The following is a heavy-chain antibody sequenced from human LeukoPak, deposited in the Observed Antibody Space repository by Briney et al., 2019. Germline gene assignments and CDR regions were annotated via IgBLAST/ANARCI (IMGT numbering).Heavy chain of an antibody. CDR2: INHSGST. CDR1: GGSFSGYY. V-gene: IGHV4-34*01. D-gene: IGHD3-16*01. J-gene: IGHJ5*02. Sequence: SETLSLTCAVYGGSFSGYYWSWIRQPPGKGLEWIGEINHSGSTNYNPSLKSRVTISVDTSKNQFSLKLSSVTAADTAVYSCATIGAPRTYNWFDPWGQGTLVTVSS. CDR3: ATIGAPRTYNWFDP.